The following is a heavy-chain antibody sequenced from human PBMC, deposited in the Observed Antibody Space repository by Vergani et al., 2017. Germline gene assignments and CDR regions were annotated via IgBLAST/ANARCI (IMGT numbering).Heavy chain of an antibody. V-gene: IGHV4-34*01. J-gene: IGHJ3*02. D-gene: IGHD6-19*01. CDR3: AGVGRSGWYGRAFDI. CDR2: INHSGST. CDR1: GGSFSGYY. Sequence: QVQLQQWGAGLLKPSETLSLTCAVYGGSFSGYYWSWIRQPPGKGLEWIGEINHSGSTNYNPSLKSRVTTSVDTSKNQFSLKLSAVTAADTAVYYCAGVGRSGWYGRAFDIWGQGTMVTVSS.